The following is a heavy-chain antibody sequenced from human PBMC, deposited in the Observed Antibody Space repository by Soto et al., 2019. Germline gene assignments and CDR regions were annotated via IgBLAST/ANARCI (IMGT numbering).Heavy chain of an antibody. V-gene: IGHV3-74*01. CDR3: ARDQDTYGQAVFDS. Sequence: EVQLVESGGGLVQPGGSLRLSCAASGFTLSSRWMHWVRQAPGKGLVWVSRIKTDGTSTSYADSVKGRFTISRDNAKNTLYRQMNSLRAEDTAMYYCARDQDTYGQAVFDSWGQGTLVTVSS. D-gene: IGHD2-15*01. CDR2: IKTDGTST. CDR1: GFTLSSRW. J-gene: IGHJ4*02.